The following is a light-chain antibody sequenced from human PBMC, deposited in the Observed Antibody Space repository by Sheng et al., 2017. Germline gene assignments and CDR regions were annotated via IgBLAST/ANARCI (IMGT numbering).Light chain of an antibody. CDR1: QSIRDNY. V-gene: IGKV3D-20*02. Sequence: EIVLTQSPGTLSLSPGERATLSCRASQSIRDNYLAWYQQKPGQAPRVLISGASSRATGIPYRFSGSGSGTDFTLTISRLEPEDFAVYYCQQRSDWLTFGAGTKVEI. CDR3: QQRSDWLT. J-gene: IGKJ4*01. CDR2: GAS.